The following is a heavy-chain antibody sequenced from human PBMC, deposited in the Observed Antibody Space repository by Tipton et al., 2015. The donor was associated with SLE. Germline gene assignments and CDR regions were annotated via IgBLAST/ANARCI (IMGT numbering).Heavy chain of an antibody. D-gene: IGHD6-19*01. V-gene: IGHV4-39*01. CDR2: YYYSGSA. J-gene: IGHJ6*02. Sequence: TLSLTCAVSGYSISSSSYYWGWIRQPPGKGLEWIGSYYYSGSAAYNPSLKSRVTISVDTSKDQFSLRLTSVTAADTAVYYCARHHGSGWLYGLDVWGQGTTVTVSS. CDR3: ARHHGSGWLYGLDV. CDR1: GYSISSSSYY.